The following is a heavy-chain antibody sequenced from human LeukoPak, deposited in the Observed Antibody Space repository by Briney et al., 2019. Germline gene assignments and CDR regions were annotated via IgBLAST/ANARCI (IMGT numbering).Heavy chain of an antibody. CDR3: ATQRPDDFWSGYSD. J-gene: IGHJ4*02. V-gene: IGHV4-61*02. D-gene: IGHD3-3*01. Sequence: PSQTLSLTCTVSGGSISSGGHYWSWIRQPAGKGLEWIGRVYTSGSTDYNASLRSRVTISVDTSKNQFSLNLSSVTAADTAVYYCATQRPDDFWSGYSDWGQGTLVTVSS. CDR2: VYTSGST. CDR1: GGSISSGGHY.